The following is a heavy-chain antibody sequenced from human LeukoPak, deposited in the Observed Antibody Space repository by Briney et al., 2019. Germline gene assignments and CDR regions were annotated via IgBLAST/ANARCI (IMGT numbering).Heavy chain of an antibody. CDR2: IGASGGTT. J-gene: IGHJ5*01. V-gene: IGHV3-23*01. Sequence: GGSLRLSCAVSGFTFNNDAMSWVGQAPGKGLEWVSAIGASGGTTYYADSVKGRFTISRDNSENTLFLQMNSLRAEDTAVYYCAKEPREYCSSTSCPNWFDSWGQGTLVTVSS. D-gene: IGHD2-2*01. CDR3: AKEPREYCSSTSCPNWFDS. CDR1: GFTFNNDA.